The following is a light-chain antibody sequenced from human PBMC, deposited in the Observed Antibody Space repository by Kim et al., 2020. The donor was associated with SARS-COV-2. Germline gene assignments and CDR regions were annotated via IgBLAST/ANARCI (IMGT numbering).Light chain of an antibody. V-gene: IGLV3-1*01. CDR3: QAWDESTYVV. J-gene: IGLJ2*01. CDR1: ELGDRY. CDR2: QDT. Sequence: SYELTQPPSVSVSPGQTASISCSGDELGDRYTCWYQQKPGQSPVLVIYQDTERPSGIPERFSGSNSGNKATLTISGTQAMDEADYFCQAWDESTYVVFGG.